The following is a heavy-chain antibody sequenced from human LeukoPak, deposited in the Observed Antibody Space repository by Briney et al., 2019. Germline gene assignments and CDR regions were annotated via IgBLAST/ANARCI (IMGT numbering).Heavy chain of an antibody. J-gene: IGHJ5*02. Sequence: SETLSLTCTVSGGSISSYYWSRIRQPAGKGLEWIGRIYTSGSTNYNPSLKSRVTMSVDTSKNQFSLKLSSVTAADTAVYYCARDDYDLWSGYYSRWFDPWGQGTLVTVSS. D-gene: IGHD3-3*01. CDR1: GGSISSYY. CDR3: ARDDYDLWSGYYSRWFDP. V-gene: IGHV4-4*07. CDR2: IYTSGST.